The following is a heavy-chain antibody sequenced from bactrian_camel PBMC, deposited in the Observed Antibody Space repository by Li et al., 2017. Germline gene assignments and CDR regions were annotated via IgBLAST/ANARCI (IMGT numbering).Heavy chain of an antibody. V-gene: IGHV3S37*01. J-gene: IGHJ4*01. CDR1: GFALSNYN. CDR2: LLSGALTS. CDR3: RTSRRGD. Sequence: HVQLVESGGGLVQPGGSLRLSCVASGFALSNYNMSWVRRPPGKGLEWVSSLLSGALTSFYDDSVKGRFTISVDNAKNTLYLQMNSLKHEDTAVYYCRTSRRGDLGSGTQVTVS.